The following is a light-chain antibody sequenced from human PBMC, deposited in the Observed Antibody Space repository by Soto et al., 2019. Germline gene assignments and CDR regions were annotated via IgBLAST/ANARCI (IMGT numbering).Light chain of an antibody. V-gene: IGKV3-11*01. Sequence: EIVLIQSPATLSLSPGARAPLSCRASQSVGSYLAWYQHKPSQAPRLLISDASNRATGIPARFSGSGSETDFTLTISSLEPEDSAVYYCQQRSNWPSLTFGGGTKVDNK. J-gene: IGKJ4*01. CDR2: DAS. CDR3: QQRSNWPSLT. CDR1: QSVGSY.